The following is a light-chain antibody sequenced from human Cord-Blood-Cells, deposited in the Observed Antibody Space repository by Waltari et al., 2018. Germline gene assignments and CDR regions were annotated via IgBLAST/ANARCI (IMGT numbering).Light chain of an antibody. V-gene: IGKV1-9*01. J-gene: IGKJ5*01. Sequence: DIQLTQSPSFLSASVGDRVTITCRASQGIGSYLAWYQQKPGKAPKLLIYAASTLQSGVPSRFSGSGYGTEFTLTISSLQPEDFATYYCQQLNSYPITFGQGTRLEIK. CDR2: AAS. CDR1: QGIGSY. CDR3: QQLNSYPIT.